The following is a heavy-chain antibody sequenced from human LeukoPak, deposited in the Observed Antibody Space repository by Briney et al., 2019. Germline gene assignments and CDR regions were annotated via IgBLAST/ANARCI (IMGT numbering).Heavy chain of an antibody. V-gene: IGHV4-31*03. J-gene: IGHJ4*02. Sequence: SETLSLTCTVSGGSISSGGYYWSWIRQPPGRGLEWIGYIYYSGSTYYNPSLKSRVTISVDTSKNQYSLKLSSVTAADTAVYYCARGVVVVPAATVEFDYWGQGTLVTVSS. D-gene: IGHD2-2*01. CDR3: ARGVVVVPAATVEFDY. CDR2: IYYSGST. CDR1: GGSISSGGYY.